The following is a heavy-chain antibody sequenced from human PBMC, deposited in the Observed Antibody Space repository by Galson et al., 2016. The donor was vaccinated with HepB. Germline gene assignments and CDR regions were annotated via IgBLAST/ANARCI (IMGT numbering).Heavy chain of an antibody. Sequence: SVKVSCKASGYTFTDYYMHWVRQAPGQGLEWMGWINPNSGGTNYAQKFQGWVTMTRDTSISTAYMELSRLRSDDTAVYYCARDRRLGFWFGEVGAFDIWGQGTMVTVSS. J-gene: IGHJ3*02. CDR2: INPNSGGT. V-gene: IGHV1-2*04. CDR3: ARDRRLGFWFGEVGAFDI. CDR1: GYTFTDYY. D-gene: IGHD3-10*01.